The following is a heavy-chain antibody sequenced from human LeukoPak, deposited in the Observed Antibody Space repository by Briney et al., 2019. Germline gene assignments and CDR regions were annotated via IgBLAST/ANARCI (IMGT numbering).Heavy chain of an antibody. CDR2: IYYSGST. D-gene: IGHD3-10*01. V-gene: IGHV4-39*07. CDR3: ARDPPGSGSYYDY. CDR1: GGSISSSSYY. Sequence: NPSETLSLTCTVSGGSISSSSYYWGWIRQPPGKGLEGIGSIYYSGSTYYNPSLKSRVTISVDTSKNQFSLKLSSVTAADTAVYYCARDPPGSGSYYDYWGQGTLVTVSS. J-gene: IGHJ4*02.